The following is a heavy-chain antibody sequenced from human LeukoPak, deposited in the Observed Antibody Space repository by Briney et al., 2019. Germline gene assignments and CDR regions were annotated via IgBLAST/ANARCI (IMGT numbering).Heavy chain of an antibody. CDR1: GFTVSSNY. Sequence: GGSLRLSCAASGFTVSSNYMSWVRQAPGKGLEWVSIIYSGGSTYYADSVKGRFTISRDNSNNTLYLQMNSLRAEDTAVYYCARDRGAAALDYWGQGTLVTVSS. J-gene: IGHJ4*02. CDR2: IYSGGST. CDR3: ARDRGAAALDY. V-gene: IGHV3-53*01. D-gene: IGHD6-13*01.